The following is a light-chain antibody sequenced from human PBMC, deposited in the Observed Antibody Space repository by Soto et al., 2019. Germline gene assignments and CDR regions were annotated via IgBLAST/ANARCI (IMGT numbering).Light chain of an antibody. Sequence: EIVLTQSPGTLSLSPGERATLSCRASQSVSSSYLAWCQQKPGQAPRLLIYATSSRATGIPDRFSGSGSGTAFTLTISRLAPEDFAVYYCQQYGSLITFGHGTLLEIK. CDR1: QSVSSSY. CDR3: QQYGSLIT. J-gene: IGKJ5*01. V-gene: IGKV3-20*01. CDR2: ATS.